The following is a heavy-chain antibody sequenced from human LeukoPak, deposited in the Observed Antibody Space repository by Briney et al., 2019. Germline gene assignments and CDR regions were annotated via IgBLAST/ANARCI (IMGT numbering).Heavy chain of an antibody. CDR3: ARHFSAYDIVYYGLDV. D-gene: IGHD2-15*01. Sequence: SETLSLTCTVSGGSISGSSYYWDWIRQPPGKGLEWIGSIYYSRSAYYNPSLKSRVTISIDTSKNQFSLKLSSVTAADTAVYYCARHFSAYDIVYYGLDVWGQGTTVTVSS. CDR2: IYYSRSA. CDR1: GGSISGSSYY. J-gene: IGHJ6*02. V-gene: IGHV4-39*01.